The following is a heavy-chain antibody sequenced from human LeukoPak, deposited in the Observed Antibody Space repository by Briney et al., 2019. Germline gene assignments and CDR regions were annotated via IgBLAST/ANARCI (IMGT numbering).Heavy chain of an antibody. CDR2: INHSGST. D-gene: IGHD1-14*01. CDR3: ARDTTSQYGMDV. V-gene: IGHV4-34*01. J-gene: IGHJ6*02. Sequence: GSLRLSCAASGFAVSSNYMNWVRQPPGKGLEWIGEINHSGSTNYNPSLKSRVTISVDTSKNQFSLKLSSVTAADTAVYYCARDTTSQYGMDVWGQGTTVTVSS. CDR1: GFAVSSNY.